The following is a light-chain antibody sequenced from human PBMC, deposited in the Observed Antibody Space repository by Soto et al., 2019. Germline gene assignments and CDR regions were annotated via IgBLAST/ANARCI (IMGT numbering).Light chain of an antibody. Sequence: EIVLTQSPGTLSSSPGERATLSCRASQTVTSNYLAWYQQKPGQAPRLLIYGASSRATDIPHRFSGSGSGTDFTLTISRLEPEDFALYYCQQYLSLPVTFGQGTKVDIK. CDR3: QQYLSLPVT. J-gene: IGKJ2*01. CDR1: QTVTSNY. CDR2: GAS. V-gene: IGKV3-20*01.